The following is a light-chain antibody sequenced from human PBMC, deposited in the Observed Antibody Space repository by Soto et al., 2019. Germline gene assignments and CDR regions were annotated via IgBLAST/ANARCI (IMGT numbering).Light chain of an antibody. J-gene: IGLJ1*01. CDR2: EAS. CDR1: SSDVGGYNY. CDR3: SLYTSENTYV. V-gene: IGLV2-14*01. Sequence: QSALTQPASVSGSLGQSITISCTGTSSDVGGYNYVSWYQQHPGKVPKLIIYEASNRPSGVPDRFSGSKSGNTASLTISGLQAADEADYYCSLYTSENTYVFGTGTKLTVL.